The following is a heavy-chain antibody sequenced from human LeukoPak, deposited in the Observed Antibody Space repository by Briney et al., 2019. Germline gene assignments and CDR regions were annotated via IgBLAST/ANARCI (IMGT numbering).Heavy chain of an antibody. CDR2: ISGSGGST. Sequence: GGSLRLSCAASGFTFRTYGMSWVRQAPGKGLQWVSGISGSGGSTYYADSVKGRFTISRDNSKNTLYLQMNSLRAEDTAVYYCAKDLRGSGSYFYWGQGTLVTVSS. V-gene: IGHV3-23*01. CDR1: GFTFRTYG. CDR3: AKDLRGSGSYFY. D-gene: IGHD3-10*01. J-gene: IGHJ4*02.